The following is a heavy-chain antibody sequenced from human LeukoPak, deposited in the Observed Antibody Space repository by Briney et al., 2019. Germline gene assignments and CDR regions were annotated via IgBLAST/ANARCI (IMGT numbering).Heavy chain of an antibody. D-gene: IGHD5-12*01. CDR3: ARCGGYASPIGY. Sequence: SETLSLTCTLSGGSISTYYWSWIRQPPGKGLEWIGYIYHSGSTNYNPSLKSRVTISVDTSKNQFSLKLSSVTAADPAVYYCARCGGYASPIGYWGQGALVTVSS. CDR2: IYHSGST. CDR1: GGSISTYY. J-gene: IGHJ4*02. V-gene: IGHV4-59*01.